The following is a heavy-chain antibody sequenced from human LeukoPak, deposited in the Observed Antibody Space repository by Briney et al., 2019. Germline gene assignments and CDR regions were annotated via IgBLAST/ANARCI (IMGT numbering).Heavy chain of an antibody. CDR2: IWYDGSNK. CDR3: ARDRRGYSYSPLDY. J-gene: IGHJ4*02. Sequence: PGRSLRLSCAASGFTFSSYGMHWVRQAPGKGLEWVAVIWYDGSNKYYADSVKGRFTISRDNSKNTLYLQMNSLRAEDTAVYYCARDRRGYSYSPLDYWGQGTRVTVSS. V-gene: IGHV3-33*01. D-gene: IGHD5-18*01. CDR1: GFTFSSYG.